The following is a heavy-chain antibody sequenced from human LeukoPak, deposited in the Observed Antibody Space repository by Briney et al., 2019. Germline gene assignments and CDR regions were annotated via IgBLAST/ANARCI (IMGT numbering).Heavy chain of an antibody. D-gene: IGHD3-10*02. J-gene: IGHJ1*01. V-gene: IGHV3-23*01. CDR2: ISGSGGST. CDR3: ALFGELVAEYFQH. Sequence: GGSLRLSCAASGFTFSSYAMSWVRQAPGKGQEWVSAISGSGGSTYYADSVKGRFTISRDNSKNTLYLQMNSLRAEDTAVYHCALFGELVAEYFQHWGQGTLVTVSS. CDR1: GFTFSSYA.